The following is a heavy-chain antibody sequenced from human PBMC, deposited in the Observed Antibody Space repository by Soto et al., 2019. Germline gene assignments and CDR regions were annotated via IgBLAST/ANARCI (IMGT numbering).Heavy chain of an antibody. D-gene: IGHD3-10*01. CDR1: GFSLSDHY. CDR2: SRNKANSYTT. Sequence: EVQLVESGGGLVQPGGSLRLSCTASGFSLSDHYVDWVRQAPGKGLEWVGRSRNKANSYTTAYAASVRGRFTISRDDSRSSLYLQMDSLKTEDPAVYYCSIDFTASGTYAVDYWGQGTLVTVSS. J-gene: IGHJ4*02. CDR3: SIDFTASGTYAVDY. V-gene: IGHV3-72*01.